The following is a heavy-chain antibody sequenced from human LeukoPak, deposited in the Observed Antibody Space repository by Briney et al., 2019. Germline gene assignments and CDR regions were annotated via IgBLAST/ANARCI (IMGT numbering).Heavy chain of an antibody. Sequence: PGGSLRLSCAASGFTFDDNGMSWVRQAPGKGLEWVSGLNWNGGSTGYADSVKGRFTISRDNAKNSLYLQMNSLSVEDTALYYCATHSYYYGSGSYPHYLDHWGRGTLVTVSA. CDR1: GFTFDDNG. V-gene: IGHV3-20*04. D-gene: IGHD3-10*01. CDR2: LNWNGGST. J-gene: IGHJ4*02. CDR3: ATHSYYYGSGSYPHYLDH.